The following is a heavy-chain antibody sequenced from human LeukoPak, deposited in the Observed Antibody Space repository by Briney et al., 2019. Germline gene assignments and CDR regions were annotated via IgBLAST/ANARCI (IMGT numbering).Heavy chain of an antibody. CDR1: GFTFSSYC. D-gene: IGHD5-24*01. Sequence: GGSLRLSCAASGFTFSSYCMTWVRQAPGKGLEWVANIKQDGSEKYYVDSVKGRFTISRDNAKNSLYLQMNSLSAEDTAVYYCAREAGRWVQFVVFNIWGQGRMGTVSS. CDR2: IKQDGSEK. CDR3: AREAGRWVQFVVFNI. V-gene: IGHV3-7*01. J-gene: IGHJ3*02.